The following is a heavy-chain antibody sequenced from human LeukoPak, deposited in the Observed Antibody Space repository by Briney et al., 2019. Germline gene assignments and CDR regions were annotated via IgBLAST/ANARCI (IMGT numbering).Heavy chain of an antibody. D-gene: IGHD3-10*01. Sequence: GASVKVSCKASGYTFTSYDINWVRQATGQGLEWMGWMNPNSGNTNYAQKLQGRVTMTTDTSTSTAYMELRSLRSDDTAVYYCARDNLLLWFGDPMPTDYWGQGTLVTVSS. V-gene: IGHV1-18*01. CDR1: GYTFTSYD. CDR3: ARDNLLLWFGDPMPTDY. CDR2: MNPNSGNT. J-gene: IGHJ4*02.